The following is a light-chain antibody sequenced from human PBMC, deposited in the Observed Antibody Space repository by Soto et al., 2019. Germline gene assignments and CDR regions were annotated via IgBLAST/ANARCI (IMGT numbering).Light chain of an antibody. J-gene: IGLJ1*01. CDR2: EVT. Sequence: SASRFARPSVPLSGTECSCDVGGYNYVSWYQQHPGKAPKLMIYEVTKRPSDIPDRFSGSKSGNTASLTVSGLQAEDEADYYCSSYAGTNNYVFGTGTKVTVL. V-gene: IGLV2-8*01. CDR3: SSYAGTNNYV. CDR1: SCDVGGYNY.